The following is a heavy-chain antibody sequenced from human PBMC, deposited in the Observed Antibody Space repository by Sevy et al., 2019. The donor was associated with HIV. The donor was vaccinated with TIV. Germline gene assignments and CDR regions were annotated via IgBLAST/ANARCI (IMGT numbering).Heavy chain of an antibody. CDR1: GVTPSTYG. CDR3: ARDPRMFGDYLLAFFDY. D-gene: IGHD3-16*01. CDR2: IGYDGSNI. V-gene: IGHV3-33*01. J-gene: IGHJ4*02. Sequence: GGSLRLSCAASGVTPSTYGIHWVRQAPGKGLEWVAVIGYDGSNIHYVDSVKGRFTISRDNSKNTVFLQMDSLRAEDTAIYYCARDPRMFGDYLLAFFDYWGQGTLVTVSS.